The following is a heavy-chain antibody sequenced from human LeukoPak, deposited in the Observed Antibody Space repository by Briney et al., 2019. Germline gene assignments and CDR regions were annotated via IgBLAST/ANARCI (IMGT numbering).Heavy chain of an antibody. V-gene: IGHV3-7*01. D-gene: IGHD3-3*01. J-gene: IGHJ5*02. CDR2: IKQDGSQR. Sequence: GGSLRLSCAASGFMFKSYAMSWVRQAPGKGLEWVANIKQDGSQRYYVDSVKGRFTISRDNAKNSLYLQMSSLRAEDTAMYYCARDSGRGGESGYYDLWGQGTLVAVSS. CDR3: ARDSGRGGESGYYDL. CDR1: GFMFKSYA.